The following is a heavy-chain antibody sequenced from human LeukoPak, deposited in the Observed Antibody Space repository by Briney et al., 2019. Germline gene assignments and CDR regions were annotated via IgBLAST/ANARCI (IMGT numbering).Heavy chain of an antibody. V-gene: IGHV3-9*03. CDR3: ANGDYGSPDAFDI. Sequence: GRSLRLSCAASGFTFDDYAMHWVRQAPGKGLAWVSVISWNSGSIGYADSVKGRFTISRDNAKNSLYLQMNSLRAEDMALYYCANGDYGSPDAFDIWGQGTMVTVSS. J-gene: IGHJ3*02. CDR1: GFTFDDYA. D-gene: IGHD4/OR15-4a*01. CDR2: ISWNSGSI.